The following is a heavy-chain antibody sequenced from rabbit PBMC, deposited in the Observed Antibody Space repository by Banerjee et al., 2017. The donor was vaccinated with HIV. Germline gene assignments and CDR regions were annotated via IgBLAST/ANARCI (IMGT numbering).Heavy chain of an antibody. V-gene: IGHV1S43*01. CDR2: IYDGDGST. D-gene: IGHD7-1*01. Sequence: QQQLEESGGGLVKPGGTLTLTCKASGIDFSSYYFMCWVRQAPGKGLELIACIYDGDGSTYYASWVNGRFSISRSTSLNTVDLKMTSLTAADTATYFCARTGYAGYNYGWTRLDLWGPGTLVTV. CDR3: ARTGYAGYNYGWTRLDL. CDR1: GIDFSSYYF. J-gene: IGHJ3*01.